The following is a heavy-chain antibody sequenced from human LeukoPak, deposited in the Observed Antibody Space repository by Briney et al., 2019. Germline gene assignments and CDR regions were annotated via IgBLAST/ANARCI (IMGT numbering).Heavy chain of an antibody. J-gene: IGHJ4*02. CDR1: GYTFTSYG. D-gene: IGHD3-22*01. CDR3: AQARDDSSGYYLVMSY. V-gene: IGHV1-18*01. Sequence: ASVKVSCKASGYTFTSYGISWVRQAPGQGLEWMGWISAYNGNTNYAQKLQGRVTMTTDTSTSTAYMELRSLRSDDTAVYYCAQARDDSSGYYLVMSYWGQGTLVTVSS. CDR2: ISAYNGNT.